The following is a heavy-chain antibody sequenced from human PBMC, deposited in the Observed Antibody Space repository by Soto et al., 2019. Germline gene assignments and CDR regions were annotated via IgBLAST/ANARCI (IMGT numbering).Heavy chain of an antibody. D-gene: IGHD5-18*01. V-gene: IGHV4-59*01. CDR1: GPSIINYF. CDR2: IFYSGST. Sequence: SDALSLTCTFNGPSIINYFGSCKPQPPGRGLEWIGHIFYSGSTNYNPALKSRVTISVDTSKSQFSLKLSSVTAADTAVYYCAKDSGYNYGYFRWFDPWGQGTLVT. CDR3: AKDSGYNYGYFRWFDP. J-gene: IGHJ5*02.